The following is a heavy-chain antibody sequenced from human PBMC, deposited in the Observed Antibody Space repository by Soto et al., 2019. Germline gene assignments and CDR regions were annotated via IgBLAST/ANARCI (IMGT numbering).Heavy chain of an antibody. J-gene: IGHJ4*02. CDR1: GFSLTSHA. CDR3: ARDTARHDFWSGYSDS. CDR2: ISRSGDST. Sequence: ESGGDLVQPGGSLRLSCEASGFSLTSHAMSWVRQAPGMGLEWVSAISRSGDSTYYGASVKGRFIVSRDNSKNSVYLQMKNLRFGDTAVYYGARDTARHDFWSGYSDSWGQGTVVAVSS. V-gene: IGHV3-23*01. D-gene: IGHD3-3*01.